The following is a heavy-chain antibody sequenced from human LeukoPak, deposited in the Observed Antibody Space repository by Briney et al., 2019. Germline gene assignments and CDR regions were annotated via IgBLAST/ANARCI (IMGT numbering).Heavy chain of an antibody. D-gene: IGHD3-10*01. CDR3: ARDLYGSGSYLFDP. V-gene: IGHV1-2*02. CDR2: INPNSGGT. J-gene: IGHJ5*02. Sequence: GASVKVSCTASGYTFTGYYMHWVRQAPGQGLEWMGWINPNSGGTNYAQKFQGRVTMTRDTSISTAYMELSRLRSDDTAVYYCARDLYGSGSYLFDPWGQGTLVTVSS. CDR1: GYTFTGYY.